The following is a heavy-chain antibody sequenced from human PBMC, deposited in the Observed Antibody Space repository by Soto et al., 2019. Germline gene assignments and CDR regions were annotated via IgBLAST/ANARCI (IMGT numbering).Heavy chain of an antibody. CDR3: AREGRDGYSMYFDY. D-gene: IGHD4-4*01. V-gene: IGHV3-30-3*01. CDR1: GFTFSSYA. J-gene: IGHJ4*02. CDR2: ISYDGSNK. Sequence: PGGSLRLSCAASGFTFSSYAMHWVRQAPGKGLEWVAVISYDGSNKYYADSVKGRFTISRDNSKNTLYLQMNSLRAEDTAVYYCAREGRDGYSMYFDYWGQGTLVTVSS.